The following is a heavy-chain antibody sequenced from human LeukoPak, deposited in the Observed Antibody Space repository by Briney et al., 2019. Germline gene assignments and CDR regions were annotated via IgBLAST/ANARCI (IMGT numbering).Heavy chain of an antibody. Sequence: PSETLSLTCTVSGGSISSYYWSWIRQPPGKGLEWIGYIYYSGSTNYNPSLKSRVTISVDTSKNQFSLKLSSVTAADTAVYYCARAGHDFWSGYPTPLGIWGQGTMVTVSS. D-gene: IGHD3-3*01. CDR2: IYYSGST. CDR3: ARAGHDFWSGYPTPLGI. J-gene: IGHJ3*02. CDR1: GGSISSYY. V-gene: IGHV4-59*01.